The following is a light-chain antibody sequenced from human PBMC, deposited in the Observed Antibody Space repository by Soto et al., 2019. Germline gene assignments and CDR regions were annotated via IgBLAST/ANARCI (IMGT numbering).Light chain of an antibody. J-gene: IGKJ1*01. Sequence: NQSPATLSVSTGERDTLPCRASQSVSSNLAWYQQKPGQAPRLLIYGASSRATGIPDRFSGSGSGTDFTLTISRLEPEDFAVYYCQQYGSSSWTCGQGTKG. V-gene: IGKV3-20*01. CDR3: QQYGSSSWT. CDR1: QSVSSN. CDR2: GAS.